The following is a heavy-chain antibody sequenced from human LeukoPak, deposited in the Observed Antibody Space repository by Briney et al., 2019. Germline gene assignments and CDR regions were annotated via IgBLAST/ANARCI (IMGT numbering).Heavy chain of an antibody. Sequence: GGSLRLSCAASGFTFSSYAMSWVRQAPGKGLEWVSDINGSGGSTYYADSVKGRFTISRDNSKNTLYLQMNSLRAEDTAVYYCVKGPAYYYMAVWGKGTTVSVSS. CDR3: VKGPAYYYMAV. J-gene: IGHJ6*03. CDR1: GFTFSSYA. CDR2: INGSGGST. V-gene: IGHV3-23*01.